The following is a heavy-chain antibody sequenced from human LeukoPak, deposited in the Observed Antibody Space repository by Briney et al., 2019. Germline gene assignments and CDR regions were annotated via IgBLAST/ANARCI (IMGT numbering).Heavy chain of an antibody. CDR2: IIPIFGTA. CDR1: GYTFTSYA. D-gene: IGHD3-22*01. Sequence: ASVKVSCKASGYTFTSYAMHWVRQAPGQGLEWMGGIIPIFGTANYAQKFQGRVTITADESTSTAYMELSSLRSEDTAVYYCARDPMYDSSGYYQGFDYWGQGTLVTVSS. V-gene: IGHV1-69*13. CDR3: ARDPMYDSSGYYQGFDY. J-gene: IGHJ4*02.